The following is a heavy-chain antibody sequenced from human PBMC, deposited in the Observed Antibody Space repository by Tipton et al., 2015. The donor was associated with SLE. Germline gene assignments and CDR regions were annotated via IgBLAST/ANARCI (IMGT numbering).Heavy chain of an antibody. CDR2: I. V-gene: IGHV4-59*01. CDR1: RGSISSYY. Sequence: TLSLTCTVSRGSISSYYWSWIRRPPGKGLEWIGHINSCVTISVETSQNQFSLSLNSVTAADTAVYYCAREAWGHAFDIWGQGTMVTVSS. J-gene: IGHJ3*02. D-gene: IGHD2-21*01. CDR3: AREAWGHAFDI.